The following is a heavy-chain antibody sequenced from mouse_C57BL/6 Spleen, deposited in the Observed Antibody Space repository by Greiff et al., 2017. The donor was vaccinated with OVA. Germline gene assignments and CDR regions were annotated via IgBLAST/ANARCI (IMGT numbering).Heavy chain of an antibody. J-gene: IGHJ2*01. CDR3: ARSIYYYGSPYYFDY. CDR1: GYTFTSYW. D-gene: IGHD1-1*01. Sequence: QVHVKQPGAELVKPGASVKMSCKASGYTFTSYWITWVKQRPGQGLEWIGDIYPGSGSTNYNEKFKSKATLTVDTSSSTAYMQLSSLTSEDSAVYYCARSIYYYGSPYYFDYWGQGTTLTVSS. V-gene: IGHV1-55*01. CDR2: IYPGSGST.